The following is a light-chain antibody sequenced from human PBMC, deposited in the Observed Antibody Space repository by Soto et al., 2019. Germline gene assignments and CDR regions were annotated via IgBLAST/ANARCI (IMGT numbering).Light chain of an antibody. CDR1: QSVRSN. CDR3: QQRSSWPWT. CDR2: DAS. V-gene: IGKV3-11*01. Sequence: EIVLTQSPATLSLSPGERATLSCRASQSVRSNLAWYQQKPGQAPRLLIYDASNRATGIPGRFSGSGSGTDFTLTITNLEPEDFAVYYCQQRSSWPWTFGQGAKVAIK. J-gene: IGKJ1*01.